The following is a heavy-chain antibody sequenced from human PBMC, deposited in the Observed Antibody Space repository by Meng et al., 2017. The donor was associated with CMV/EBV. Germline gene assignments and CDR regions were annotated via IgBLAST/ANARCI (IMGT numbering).Heavy chain of an antibody. D-gene: IGHD3-16*02. Sequence: GESLKISCVASGFTFSNYEMNWVRQAPGRGLEWVSHFSSVGGTIYYADSVRGRFTISRDNAKNSLYLQMNNLRDEDTAIYSCARASGGLYPGFNDYWGQGTLVTVSS. CDR3: ARASGGLYPGFNDY. CDR2: FSSVGGTI. V-gene: IGHV3-48*03. J-gene: IGHJ4*02. CDR1: GFTFSNYE.